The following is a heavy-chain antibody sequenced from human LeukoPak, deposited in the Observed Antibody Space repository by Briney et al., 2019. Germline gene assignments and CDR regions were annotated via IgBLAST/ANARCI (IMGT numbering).Heavy chain of an antibody. CDR1: GFTFSSYS. CDR2: ISSSSSYI. J-gene: IGHJ4*02. CDR3: AKEIWPTVTPPGHTHFDY. D-gene: IGHD4-17*01. V-gene: IGHV3-21*01. Sequence: GGSLRLSCAASGFTFSSYSMNWVRQAPGKGLEWVSSISSSSSYIYYADAVKGRFTIARDNSKNTLFLQMNSLRGEDTAVYYCAKEIWPTVTPPGHTHFDYWGQGTLVTVSS.